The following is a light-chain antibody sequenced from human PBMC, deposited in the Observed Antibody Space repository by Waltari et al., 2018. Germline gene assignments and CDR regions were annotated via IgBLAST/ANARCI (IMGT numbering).Light chain of an antibody. Sequence: QSALTQPASVSGSPGQSITISCTGTSSDVGGYNYVSWYQQHPGKAPKLMIYDVSNRPSGVSNRFSGSKSGTSASLAISGLQSEDEADYFCASWDDSLNGHWVFGGGTKVTVL. V-gene: IGLV2-14*03. CDR1: SSDVGGYNY. J-gene: IGLJ3*02. CDR2: DVS. CDR3: ASWDDSLNGHWV.